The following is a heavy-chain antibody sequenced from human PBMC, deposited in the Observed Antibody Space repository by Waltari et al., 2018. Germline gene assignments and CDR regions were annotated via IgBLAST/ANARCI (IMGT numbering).Heavy chain of an antibody. Sequence: QVQLVQSGAEVKKPGASVKVSCKASGYTFTDYYMHWVRQAPGQGLEWMGWINPSGGGINYAQRFQGRVTLTRDTSISTAYMELSSLRSEDTAVYYCAREQAAGATTGYYYYGMDVWGQGTTVTVSS. D-gene: IGHD1-26*01. CDR2: INPSGGGI. J-gene: IGHJ6*02. CDR3: AREQAAGATTGYYYYGMDV. CDR1: GYTFTDYY. V-gene: IGHV1-2*02.